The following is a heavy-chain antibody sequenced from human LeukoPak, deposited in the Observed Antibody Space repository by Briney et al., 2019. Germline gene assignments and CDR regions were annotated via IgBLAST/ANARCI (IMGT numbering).Heavy chain of an antibody. V-gene: IGHV4-59*01. D-gene: IGHD6-19*01. Sequence: SETLSLTCTVSGGSISSYYWSWIRQPPGKGLEWIGYIYYSGSTNYNPSLKSRVTTSVDTSKNQFSLKLSSVTAADTAVYYCARIAVAAYDAFDIWGQGTMVTVSS. CDR3: ARIAVAAYDAFDI. CDR2: IYYSGST. CDR1: GGSISSYY. J-gene: IGHJ3*02.